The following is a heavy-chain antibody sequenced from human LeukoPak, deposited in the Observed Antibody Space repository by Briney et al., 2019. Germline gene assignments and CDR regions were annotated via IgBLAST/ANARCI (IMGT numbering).Heavy chain of an antibody. Sequence: GGSLRLSCAASGFTFSDYGMYWVRQAPGKGLVWVSRISTDGSVTSYADSVKGRFTISRDNAKNTMYLQMNSLRAEDTAVYYCARIGGSGSYSGHYFDHWGQGTLVTVSS. CDR3: ARIGGSGSYSGHYFDH. CDR2: ISTDGSVT. CDR1: GFTFSDYG. D-gene: IGHD3-10*01. V-gene: IGHV3-74*01. J-gene: IGHJ4*02.